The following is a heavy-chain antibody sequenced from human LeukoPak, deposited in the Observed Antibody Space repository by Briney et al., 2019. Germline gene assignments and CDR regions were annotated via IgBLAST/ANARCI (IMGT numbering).Heavy chain of an antibody. J-gene: IGHJ4*02. Sequence: GGSLRLSCAASGFSFSAYWMTWVRQAPGTGLEWVANVNPAGTETYYVDPVKGRFTISRDNAKNLLYLQMNSLRAEDTAVYYCARFGYVAAVDLWGQGTLVTVSS. CDR1: GFSFSAYW. CDR2: VNPAGTET. CDR3: ARFGYVAAVDL. D-gene: IGHD2-15*01. V-gene: IGHV3-7*01.